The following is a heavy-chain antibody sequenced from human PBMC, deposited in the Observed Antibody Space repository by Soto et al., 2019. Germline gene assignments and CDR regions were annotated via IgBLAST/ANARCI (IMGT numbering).Heavy chain of an antibody. CDR3: AKDQGIAASHGID. CDR2: ISSDGSDK. D-gene: IGHD6-13*01. CDR1: GFTFNNYG. J-gene: IGHJ3*01. Sequence: QVQLVESGGGVVQPGTSLRLSCAASGFTFNNYGMHWVHQAPGTGLEWVAAISSDGSDKYYADSVKGRLTISRDNSKNTLYMQMHSLRAEDTAVYYCAKDQGIAASHGIDWGQGTMVTVSS. V-gene: IGHV3-30*18.